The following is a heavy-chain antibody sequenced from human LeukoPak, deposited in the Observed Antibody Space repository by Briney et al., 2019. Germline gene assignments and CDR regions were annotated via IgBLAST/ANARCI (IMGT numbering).Heavy chain of an antibody. Sequence: PGGSLRLSCAASGFTFSSYAMHWVRQAPGKGLEWVAVISYDGSNKYYADSVKGRFTISRDNSKNTLYLQMNSLRAEDTAVYYCARENDSSGYYYVGGYFDYWGQGTLVTVSS. CDR2: ISYDGSNK. V-gene: IGHV3-30-3*01. CDR1: GFTFSSYA. D-gene: IGHD3-22*01. CDR3: ARENDSSGYYYVGGYFDY. J-gene: IGHJ4*02.